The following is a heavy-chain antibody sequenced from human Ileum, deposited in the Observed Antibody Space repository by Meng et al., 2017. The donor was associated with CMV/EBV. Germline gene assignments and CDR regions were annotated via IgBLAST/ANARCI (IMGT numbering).Heavy chain of an antibody. CDR2: TYYRSKWYD. Sequence: VQLPHAGPGLVKPSQSLSLTYAIAGDSVSSNIAAWSWLRQSPSRGLEWLGRTYYRSKWYDDYAVSVKSRVTITPDTSKNQFSLHLNSVSPEDTAIYFCAREMGAHDYWGQGTLVTVSS. CDR1: GDSVSSNIAA. V-gene: IGHV6-1*02. CDR3: AREMGAHDY. J-gene: IGHJ4*02. D-gene: IGHD4/OR15-4a*01.